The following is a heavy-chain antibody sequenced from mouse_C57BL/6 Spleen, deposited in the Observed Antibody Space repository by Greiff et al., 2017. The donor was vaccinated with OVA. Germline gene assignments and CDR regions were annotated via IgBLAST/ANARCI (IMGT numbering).Heavy chain of an antibody. Sequence: EVMLVESEGGLVQPGSSMKLSCTASGFTFSDYYMAWVRQVPEKGLEWVANINYDGSSTYYLDSLKSRFIISRDNAKNILYLQMSSLKSEDTATYYCARGGYFDDWGQGTTLSVSS. CDR2: INYDGSST. CDR1: GFTFSDYY. CDR3: ARGGYFDD. J-gene: IGHJ2*01. V-gene: IGHV5-16*01.